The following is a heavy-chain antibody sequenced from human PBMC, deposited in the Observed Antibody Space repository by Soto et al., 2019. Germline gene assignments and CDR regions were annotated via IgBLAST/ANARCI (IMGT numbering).Heavy chain of an antibody. J-gene: IGHJ4*02. CDR2: IGTAGDT. Sequence: GSLRLSCAASGFTFSSYDMHWVRQATGKGLEWVSAIGTAGDTYYPGSVKGRFTISRENAKNSLYLQMNSLRAEDTAVYYCARTYGDYEAFDYWGQGTLVTVSS. V-gene: IGHV3-13*01. CDR3: ARTYGDYEAFDY. CDR1: GFTFSSYD. D-gene: IGHD4-17*01.